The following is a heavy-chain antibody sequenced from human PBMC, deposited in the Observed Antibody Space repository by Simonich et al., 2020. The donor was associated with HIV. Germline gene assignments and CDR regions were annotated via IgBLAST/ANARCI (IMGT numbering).Heavy chain of an antibody. CDR2: INHSGST. V-gene: IGHV4-34*01. CDR1: GGSFSGYY. CDR3: ARLTAGGLGEYFQH. Sequence: QVQLQQWGAGLLKPSETLSLTCAVYGGSFSGYYWSWIRQPPGKGLEWIGEINHSGSTNYNPSLKSRVTIPVDTSKNQFSLKLSSVTAADTAVYYCARLTAGGLGEYFQHWGQGTLVTVSS. J-gene: IGHJ1*01. D-gene: IGHD6-13*01.